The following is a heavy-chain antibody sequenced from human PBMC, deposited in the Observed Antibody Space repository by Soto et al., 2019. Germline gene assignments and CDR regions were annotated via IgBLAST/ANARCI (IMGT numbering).Heavy chain of an antibody. Sequence: QVTLKESGPVLVKPTETLTLTCTASGFSLSNARMGVSWIRQPPGKALEWLAHIFSNDEKSYSTSLKSRLTISKDTSKSQVVLTMTNMDPVDTATYYCARINDDILTGYTTFDFWGQGTLVTVSS. CDR1: GFSLSNARMG. CDR3: ARINDDILTGYTTFDF. D-gene: IGHD3-9*01. V-gene: IGHV2-26*01. CDR2: IFSNDEK. J-gene: IGHJ4*02.